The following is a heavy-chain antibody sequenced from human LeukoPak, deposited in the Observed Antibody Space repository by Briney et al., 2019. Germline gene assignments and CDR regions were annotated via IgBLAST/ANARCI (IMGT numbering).Heavy chain of an antibody. CDR1: GGSFSGYY. CDR2: INHSGST. Sequence: SETLSLTCAVYGGSFSGYYWSWIRQPPGKGLEWIGEINHSGSTNYNPSLKSRVTISVDTSKNQFSLKLSSVTAADTAVYYCARRPYSGSYYASYGAFDIWGQGTMVTVSS. J-gene: IGHJ3*02. D-gene: IGHD1-26*01. CDR3: ARRPYSGSYYASYGAFDI. V-gene: IGHV4-34*01.